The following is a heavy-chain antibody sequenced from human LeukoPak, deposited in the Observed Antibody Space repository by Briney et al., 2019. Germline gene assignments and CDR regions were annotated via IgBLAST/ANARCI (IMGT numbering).Heavy chain of an antibody. Sequence: SETLSLTCAVYGVSFSGYYWSWIRQPPGKGLEWIGEINHSGSTNYNPSLKSRVTISVDTSKNQFSLKLSSVTAADTAVYYCARARWPYYYYYGMDVWGQGTTVTVSS. D-gene: IGHD4-23*01. CDR3: ARARWPYYYYYGMDV. J-gene: IGHJ6*02. CDR1: GVSFSGYY. V-gene: IGHV4-34*01. CDR2: INHSGST.